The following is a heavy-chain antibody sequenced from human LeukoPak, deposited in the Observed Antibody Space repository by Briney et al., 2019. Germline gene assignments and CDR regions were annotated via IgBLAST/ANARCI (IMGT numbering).Heavy chain of an antibody. CDR3: ARHGDFKYFDWLPLDY. V-gene: IGHV4-39*01. J-gene: IGHJ4*02. Sequence: SETLSLTCTVSGGSISSSSYYWGWIRQLPGKGLEWIGSIYYSGSTYYNPSLKSRVTISVDTSKNQFSLKLSSVTAADTAVYYCARHGDFKYFDWLPLDYWGQGTLVTVSS. CDR2: IYYSGST. D-gene: IGHD3-9*01. CDR1: GGSISSSSYY.